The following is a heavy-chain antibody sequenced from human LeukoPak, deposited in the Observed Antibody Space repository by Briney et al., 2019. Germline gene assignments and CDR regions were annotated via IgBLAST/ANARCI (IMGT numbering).Heavy chain of an antibody. J-gene: IGHJ6*03. D-gene: IGHD4-17*01. CDR1: GFTFSSYA. Sequence: PGGSLRLSCAASGFTFSSYAMSWVRQAPGKGLEWVSAISGSGGSTYYADSVKGRFTISRDNSKNTLYLQMNGLRAEDTAVYYCANYGDPYYYYYMDVWGKGTTVTVSS. CDR2: ISGSGGST. V-gene: IGHV3-23*01. CDR3: ANYGDPYYYYYMDV.